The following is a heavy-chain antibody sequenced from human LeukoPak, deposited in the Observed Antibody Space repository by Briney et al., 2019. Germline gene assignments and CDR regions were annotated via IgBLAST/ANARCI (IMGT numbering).Heavy chain of an antibody. D-gene: IGHD3-3*01. Sequence: ESGPTLVKPTQTLTLTCTFSGFSLSTSGVGVGWIRQPPGKALEWLALIYWNDDKRYSPSLKSRLTITKDTSKNQVVLTMTNMDPVDTATYYCVRVDFWNLPGLLDNWGQGTLVTASS. CDR3: VRVDFWNLPGLLDN. CDR1: GFSLSTSGVG. CDR2: IYWNDDK. J-gene: IGHJ4*02. V-gene: IGHV2-5*01.